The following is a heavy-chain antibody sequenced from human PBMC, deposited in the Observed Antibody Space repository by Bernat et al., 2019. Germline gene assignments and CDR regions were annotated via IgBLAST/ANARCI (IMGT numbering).Heavy chain of an antibody. D-gene: IGHD1-26*01. CDR3: ARHYSGSYWGEDDAFDI. J-gene: IGHJ3*02. CDR1: GYTFTSYG. Sequence: QVQLVQSGAEVKKPGASVKVSCKASGYTFTSYGISWVRQAPGQGLEWMGLISAYNGNTNYAQKLQGRVTMTTDTSTSTAYMELRSLRSDDTAVYYCARHYSGSYWGEDDAFDIWGQGTMVTVSS. V-gene: IGHV1-18*01. CDR2: ISAYNGNT.